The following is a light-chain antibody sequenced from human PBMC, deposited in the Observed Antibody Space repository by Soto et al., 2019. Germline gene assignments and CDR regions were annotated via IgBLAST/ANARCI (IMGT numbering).Light chain of an antibody. CDR3: QQTNSFPRT. CDR1: QGINSW. V-gene: IGKV1-12*01. J-gene: IGKJ1*01. CDR2: AAS. Sequence: DIQMTQSPSSVSASVGDRVTITCRASQGINSWLVWYQQKPGKAPKLLISAASSLQSGVPSRFSGSGSGTDFTLTISSLQPEDFATYYCQQTNSFPRTFGQGTKVDIK.